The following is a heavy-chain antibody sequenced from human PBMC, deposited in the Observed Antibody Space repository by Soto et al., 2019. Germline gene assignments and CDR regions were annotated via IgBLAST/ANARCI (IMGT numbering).Heavy chain of an antibody. CDR1: GYTFTGYY. CDR3: ARGYYDSSGYYYPDFDY. V-gene: IGHV1-2*04. D-gene: IGHD3-22*01. J-gene: IGHJ4*02. Sequence: GASVKVSCKASGYTFTGYYMHWVRQAPGQGLEWMGWINPNSGGTNYAQKFQGWVTMTRDTSISTAYMELSRLRSDDTAVYYCARGYYDSSGYYYPDFDYWGQGTLVTVSS. CDR2: INPNSGGT.